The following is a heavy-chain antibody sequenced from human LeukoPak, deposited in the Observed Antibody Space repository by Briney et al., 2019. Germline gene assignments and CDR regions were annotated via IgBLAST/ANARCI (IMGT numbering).Heavy chain of an antibody. CDR3: AKEGGASRFDY. V-gene: IGHV3-48*01. CDR1: GFTFSSYS. Sequence: GGSLRLSCAASGFTFSSYSMNWVRQAPGKGLEWVSYISSSSSTIYYADSVKGRFTISRDNSKNTLYLQMNSLRAEDTAVYYCAKEGGASRFDYWGQGTLVAVSS. J-gene: IGHJ4*02. D-gene: IGHD5-12*01. CDR2: ISSSSSTI.